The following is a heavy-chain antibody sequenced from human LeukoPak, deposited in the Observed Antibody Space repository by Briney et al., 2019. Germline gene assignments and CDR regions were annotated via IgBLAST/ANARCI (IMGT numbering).Heavy chain of an antibody. D-gene: IGHD6-13*01. J-gene: IGHJ6*02. CDR1: GGSISSYY. V-gene: IGHV4-59*08. Sequence: ASETLSLTCTVSGGSISSYYWSWIRQPPGKGLEWIGYIYYSGSTNYNPSLKSRVTISVDTSKNQFSLKLSSVTAADTAVYYCARGIYSSSWGYYYYYGMDVWGQGTTVTVSS. CDR3: ARGIYSSSWGYYYYYGMDV. CDR2: IYYSGST.